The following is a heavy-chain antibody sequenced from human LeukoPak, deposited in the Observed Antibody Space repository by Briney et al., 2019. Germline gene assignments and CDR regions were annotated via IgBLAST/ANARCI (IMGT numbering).Heavy chain of an antibody. CDR2: MNPNSGHT. CDR3: ARTPGRGSYRYTD. D-gene: IGHD3-16*02. J-gene: IGHJ4*02. V-gene: IGHV1-8*01. Sequence: ASVKVFCKASGYTFTNYDINWVRQATGQGLEWMGWMNPNSGHTGYAQKFQDRVTMTRNTSISTAYMELSSLRSEDTAVYYCARTPGRGSYRYTDWGQGTLVTVSS. CDR1: GYTFTNYD.